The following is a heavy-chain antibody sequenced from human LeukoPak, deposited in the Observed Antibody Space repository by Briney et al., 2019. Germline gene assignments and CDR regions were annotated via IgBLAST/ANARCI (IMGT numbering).Heavy chain of an antibody. CDR3: AKNYLTMIVVVINAFDI. V-gene: IGHV3-23*01. D-gene: IGHD3-22*01. CDR2: ISGSGGST. Sequence: GGSLRLSCAASGFTFSSYAMSGVRQAPGKGLEWVSAISGSGGSTYYADSVKGRFTISRDNSKNTLYLQMNSLRAEDTAVYYCAKNYLTMIVVVINAFDIWGQGTMVTVSS. J-gene: IGHJ3*02. CDR1: GFTFSSYA.